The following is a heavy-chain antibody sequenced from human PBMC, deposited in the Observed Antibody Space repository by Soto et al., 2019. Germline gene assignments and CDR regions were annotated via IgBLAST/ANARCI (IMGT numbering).Heavy chain of an antibody. V-gene: IGHV1-3*01. J-gene: IGHJ6*02. CDR2: INAGNGNT. D-gene: IGHD6-6*01. CDR3: ARVQVIAARPDHQLDYYYYYGMDV. CDR1: GYTFTSYA. Sequence: EASVKVSCKASGYTFTSYAMHWVRQSPGQRLEWMGWINAGNGNTKYSQKFQGRVTITRDTSASTAYMELSSLRSEDTAVYYCARVQVIAARPDHQLDYYYYYGMDVWGQGTTVTVSS.